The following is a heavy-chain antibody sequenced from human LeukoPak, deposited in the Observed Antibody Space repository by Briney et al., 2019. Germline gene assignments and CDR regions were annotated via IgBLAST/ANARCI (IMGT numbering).Heavy chain of an antibody. D-gene: IGHD4-17*01. CDR3: ATDLG. CDR2: VDHGGSGT. CDR1: GFSFTSYW. V-gene: IGHV3-74*01. J-gene: IGHJ4*02. Sequence: GGSLRLSCAASGFSFTSYWMHWVRQPPGKGLVWVSRVDHGGSGTAYADSVTGRFTISRDNTKNMVYLQMNSLRPEDTAVYYCATDLGWGQGTLDTVSS.